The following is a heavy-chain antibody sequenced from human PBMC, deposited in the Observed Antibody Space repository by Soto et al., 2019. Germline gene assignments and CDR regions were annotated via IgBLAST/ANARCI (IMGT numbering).Heavy chain of an antibody. D-gene: IGHD5-18*01. CDR3: ARDGLQLWSPFFDY. Sequence: GGSLRLSCAASGFTFSSYGMHWVRQAPGKGLEWVAVIWYDGSNKYYADSVKGRFTISRDNSKNTLYLQMNSLRAEDTVVYYCARDGLQLWSPFFDYWGQGTLVTVSS. J-gene: IGHJ4*02. CDR1: GFTFSSYG. V-gene: IGHV3-33*01. CDR2: IWYDGSNK.